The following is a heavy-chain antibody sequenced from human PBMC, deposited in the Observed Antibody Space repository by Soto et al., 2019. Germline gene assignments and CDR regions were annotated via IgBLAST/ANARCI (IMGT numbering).Heavy chain of an antibody. CDR3: ARDSSGSGSFGMDV. V-gene: IGHV3-7*01. CDR2: IKQDGSEK. CDR1: GFTFSSYW. D-gene: IGHD3-10*01. Sequence: QPGGSLRLSCAASGFTFSSYWMSWVRQAPGKGLEWVANIKQDGSEKYYVDSVKGRFTISRDNAKNSLYLQMNSLRAEDTAVYYCARDSSGSGSFGMDVWGQGTTVTVS. J-gene: IGHJ6*02.